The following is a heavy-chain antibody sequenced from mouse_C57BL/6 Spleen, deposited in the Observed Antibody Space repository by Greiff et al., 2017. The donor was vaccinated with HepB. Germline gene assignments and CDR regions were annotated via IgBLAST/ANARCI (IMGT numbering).Heavy chain of an antibody. CDR3: AREYYYGSMWFAY. CDR2: IYPGDGDT. CDR1: GYAFSSSW. V-gene: IGHV1-82*01. Sequence: VQLVESGPELVKPGASVKISCKASGYAFSSSWMNWVKQRPGKGLEWIGRIYPGDGDTNYNGKFKGKATLTADTSSSTAYMQLSSLTSEDSAVYFCAREYYYGSMWFAYWGQGTLVTVSA. J-gene: IGHJ3*01. D-gene: IGHD1-1*01.